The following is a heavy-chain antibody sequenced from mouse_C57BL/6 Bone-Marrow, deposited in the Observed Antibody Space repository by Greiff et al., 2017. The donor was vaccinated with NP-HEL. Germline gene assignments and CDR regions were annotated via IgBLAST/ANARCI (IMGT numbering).Heavy chain of an antibody. CDR2: IDPSDSYT. CDR1: GYTFTSYW. J-gene: IGHJ1*03. CDR3: AIGSYWYFDV. Sequence: QVQLQQPGAELVRPGTSVKLSCKASGYTFTSYWMHWVKQRPGQGLEWIGVIDPSDSYTNYNQKFKGKATLTVDTSSSTAYMQLSSLTSEDSAVYYCAIGSYWYFDVWGTGTTVTVSA. D-gene: IGHD1-1*02. V-gene: IGHV1-59*01.